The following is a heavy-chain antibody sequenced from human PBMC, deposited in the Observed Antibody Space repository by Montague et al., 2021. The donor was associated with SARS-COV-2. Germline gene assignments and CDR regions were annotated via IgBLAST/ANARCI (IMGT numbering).Heavy chain of an antibody. CDR1: GFTFSSYA. J-gene: IGHJ1*01. D-gene: IGHD3-16*01. Sequence: SLRLSCAASGFTFSSYAMHWVRQAPGKGLEWVAFISYNRSNKYYADSVKGRFTISRDNSKNTLYLQMNSLRAEDTAVYYCARDNNDHVWVSYGYIDWGQGTMVTVSS. CDR3: ARDNNDHVWVSYGYID. V-gene: IGHV3-30*04. CDR2: ISYNRSNK.